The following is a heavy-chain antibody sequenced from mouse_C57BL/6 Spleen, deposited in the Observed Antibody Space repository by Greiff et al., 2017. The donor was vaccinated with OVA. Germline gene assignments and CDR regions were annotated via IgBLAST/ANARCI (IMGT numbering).Heavy chain of an antibody. D-gene: IGHD2-3*01. V-gene: IGHV1-15*01. J-gene: IGHJ2*01. CDR2: IDPETGGT. CDR3: TRSFGYYPFDY. CDR1: GYTFTDYE. Sequence: VQLQQSGAELVRPGASVTLSCKASGYTFTDYEMHWVKQTPVHGLEWIGAIDPETGGTAYNQKFKGKAILTADKSSSTAYMELRSLTSEGSAVYYCTRSFGYYPFDYWGQGTTLTVSS.